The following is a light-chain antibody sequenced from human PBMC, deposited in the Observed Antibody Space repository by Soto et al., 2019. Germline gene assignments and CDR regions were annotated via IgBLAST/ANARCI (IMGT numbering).Light chain of an antibody. V-gene: IGLV2-8*01. CDR3: SSFAGNNNVV. CDR2: EVS. Sequence: QSALTQPPSASGSPGQSVTISCTGTSSDVGGYNYVSWCQQHPGKAPKLMISEVSKRPSGVPDRFSGSKSGNTASLTVSGLQAEDEADYYCSSFAGNNNVVFGGGTKLTVL. J-gene: IGLJ2*01. CDR1: SSDVGGYNY.